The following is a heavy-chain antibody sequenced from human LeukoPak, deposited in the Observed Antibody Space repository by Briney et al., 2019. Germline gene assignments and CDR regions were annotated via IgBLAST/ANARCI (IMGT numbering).Heavy chain of an antibody. D-gene: IGHD3-22*01. CDR3: ARASSGYYYVLTYYFDY. CDR2: INPSGGST. V-gene: IGHV1-46*01. J-gene: IGHJ4*02. CDR1: GYTFTSYY. Sequence: GASVKVSCKASGYTFTSYYMHWVRQAPGQGLEWMGIINPSGGSTSYAQKFQGRATMTRDMSTSTVYMELSSLRSEDTAVYYCARASSGYYYVLTYYFDYWGQGTLVTVSS.